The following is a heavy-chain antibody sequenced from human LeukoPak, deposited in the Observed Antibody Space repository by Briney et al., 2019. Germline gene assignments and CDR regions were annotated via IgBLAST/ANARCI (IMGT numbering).Heavy chain of an antibody. CDR2: INTGNDNT. V-gene: IGHV1-3*04. CDR1: GYTFTNYA. D-gene: IGHD6-19*01. J-gene: IGHJ4*02. CDR3: ARGIGPVAVTFDY. Sequence: ASVKVSCKASGYTFTNYAMRWVRQAPGQRLEWMGWINTGNDNTKYSQKFQGRVTITRDTSASTAYMELSSLRSEDTAVYYCARGIGPVAVTFDYWGQGTLVTVSS.